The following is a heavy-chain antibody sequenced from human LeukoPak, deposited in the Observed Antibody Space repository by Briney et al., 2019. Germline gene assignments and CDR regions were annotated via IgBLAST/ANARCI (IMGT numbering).Heavy chain of an antibody. CDR1: GYSISSGYY. D-gene: IGHD2-2*01. Sequence: PSETLSLTCAVSGYSISSGYYWGWIRQPPGKGLEWIGSIYHSGSTYYNPSLKSRVTISVDTSKNQFSLKLSSVTAADKAVYYCARFSAMYAFDIWGQGTMVTVSS. CDR3: ARFSAMYAFDI. V-gene: IGHV4-38-2*01. CDR2: IYHSGST. J-gene: IGHJ3*02.